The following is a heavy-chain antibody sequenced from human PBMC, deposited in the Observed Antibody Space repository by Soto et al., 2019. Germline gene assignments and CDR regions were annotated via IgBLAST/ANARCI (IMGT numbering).Heavy chain of an antibody. Sequence: GGSLRLSCAASGFTFSSYAMSWVRQAPGKGLEWVSAISGSGGSTYYADSVKGRFTISRDNSKNTLYLQMNSLRAEDTAVYYCAKRKAARPVGYHFDYWGQGTLVTVSS. CDR3: AKRKAARPVGYHFDY. CDR2: ISGSGGST. D-gene: IGHD6-6*01. CDR1: GFTFSSYA. V-gene: IGHV3-23*01. J-gene: IGHJ4*02.